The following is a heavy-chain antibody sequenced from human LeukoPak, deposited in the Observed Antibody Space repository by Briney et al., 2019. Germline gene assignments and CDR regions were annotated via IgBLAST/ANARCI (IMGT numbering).Heavy chain of an antibody. J-gene: IGHJ4*02. CDR2: IYTSGST. V-gene: IGHV4-4*07. Sequence: SETLSLTCTVSGGSISSYYWSWIRQPAGKGLEWIGRIYTSGSTNYNPSLTSRVTMSVDTAKNQFSLKLSSVTAADTAVYYCARQSGGFLEWLLTFDYWGQGTLGTVS. CDR3: ARQSGGFLEWLLTFDY. D-gene: IGHD3-3*01. CDR1: GGSISSYY.